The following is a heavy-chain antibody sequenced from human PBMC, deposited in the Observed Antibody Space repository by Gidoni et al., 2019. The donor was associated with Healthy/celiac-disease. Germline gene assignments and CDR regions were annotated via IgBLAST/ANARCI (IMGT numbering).Heavy chain of an antibody. Sequence: EVQLLESGGGLVQPGGSLRLSCAASGFTFSSYAMSWVRQAPGKGLEWVSAISGSGGSTYYADSVKGRFTISRDNSKNTLYLQMNSLRAEDTAVYDCAKPLASHACSSTSCPKIDYWGQGTLVTVSS. V-gene: IGHV3-23*01. D-gene: IGHD2-2*01. CDR2: ISGSGGST. CDR3: AKPLASHACSSTSCPKIDY. CDR1: GFTFSSYA. J-gene: IGHJ4*02.